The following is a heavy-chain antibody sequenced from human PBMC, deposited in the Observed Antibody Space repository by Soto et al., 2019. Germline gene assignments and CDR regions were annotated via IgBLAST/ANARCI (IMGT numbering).Heavy chain of an antibody. V-gene: IGHV4-59*01. CDR1: GGSISGYY. Sequence: SETLSLTCTVSGGSISGYYWSWIRQPPGKGLEWIGYIYYSGSTNYNPSLKSRVTISVDTSKNQFSLKLSSVTAADTAVYYCARDRPIFGVVNYYYYGMDVWGQGTTVTVSS. CDR2: IYYSGST. J-gene: IGHJ6*02. D-gene: IGHD3-3*02. CDR3: ARDRPIFGVVNYYYYGMDV.